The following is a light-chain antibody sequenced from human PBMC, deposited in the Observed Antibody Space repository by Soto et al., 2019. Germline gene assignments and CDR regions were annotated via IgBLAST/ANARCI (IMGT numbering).Light chain of an antibody. Sequence: QSALTQPRSVSGSPGQSVTISCTGTSSGVGGYNYVSWYQQYSGKAPKVMIYDVSKRPSGVPDRFSGSKSGNTASLTISGLQAEDEADYYSCSYAASNTFVFGTGTKLTVL. CDR1: SSGVGGYNY. V-gene: IGLV2-11*01. J-gene: IGLJ1*01. CDR3: CSYAASNTFV. CDR2: DVS.